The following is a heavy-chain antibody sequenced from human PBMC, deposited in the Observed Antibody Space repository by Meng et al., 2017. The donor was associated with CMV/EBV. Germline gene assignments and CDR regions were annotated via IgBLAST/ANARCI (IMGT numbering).Heavy chain of an antibody. CDR2: IYSGGTS. CDR1: GLTVSSTY. Sequence: GESLKISCVVSGLTVSSTYMSWVRQAPGKGLEWVSVIYSGGTSYHADSVKGRFTISRDNSKNTLYLQMNSLRAEDTAVYYCAKDLGGKGIFGVATGAYWGQGTLVTVSS. V-gene: IGHV3-53*01. J-gene: IGHJ4*02. D-gene: IGHD3-3*01. CDR3: AKDLGGKGIFGVATGAY.